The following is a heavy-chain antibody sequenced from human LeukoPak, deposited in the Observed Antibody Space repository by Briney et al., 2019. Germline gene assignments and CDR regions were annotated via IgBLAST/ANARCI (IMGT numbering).Heavy chain of an antibody. V-gene: IGHV4-59*08. D-gene: IGHD2-15*01. J-gene: IGHJ4*02. CDR3: ARHGYCSGGSCYWDY. CDR1: GGSISPFY. CDR2: IYYSGST. Sequence: SETLSLTCTVSGGSISPFYWSWIRQPPGKGLEWIAYIYYSGSTAYNPSLKSRVAISVDTSNNQVSLKLSSVTAADTAEYYCARHGYCSGGSCYWDYWGQGTLVTVSS.